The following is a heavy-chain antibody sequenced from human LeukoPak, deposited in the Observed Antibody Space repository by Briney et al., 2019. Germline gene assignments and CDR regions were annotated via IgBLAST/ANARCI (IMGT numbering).Heavy chain of an antibody. V-gene: IGHV1-69*13. CDR2: IIPIFGTA. J-gene: IGHJ4*02. Sequence: SVKVSCKASGGTFSSYAISWVRQAPGQGLEWMGGIIPIFGTANYAQKFQGRVTITADESTSTAYMELSSLRSEDTAVYYCAILGYCSGGSCPSHIDYWGQGTLVTVSS. CDR3: AILGYCSGGSCPSHIDY. CDR1: GGTFSSYA. D-gene: IGHD2-15*01.